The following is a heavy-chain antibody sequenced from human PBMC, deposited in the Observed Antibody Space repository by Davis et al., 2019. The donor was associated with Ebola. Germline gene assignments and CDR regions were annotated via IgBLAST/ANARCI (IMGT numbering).Heavy chain of an antibody. Sequence: PSETLSLTCTVSGGSTSSFYWTWIRQPPGKGLEWIGYIDHSGGTTYNPSLRSRLTISLDTSKNHFSLRLSSVTAADTAMYYCARLVTDYGAKYFAFWGQGTLVIVSS. V-gene: IGHV4-59*01. D-gene: IGHD4-17*01. CDR2: IDHSGGT. J-gene: IGHJ4*02. CDR1: GGSTSSFY. CDR3: ARLVTDYGAKYFAF.